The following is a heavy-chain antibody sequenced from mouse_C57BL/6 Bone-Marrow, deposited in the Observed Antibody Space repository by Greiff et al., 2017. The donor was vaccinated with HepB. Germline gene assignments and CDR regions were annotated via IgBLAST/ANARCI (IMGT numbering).Heavy chain of an antibody. CDR3: TRSWGGYWYFDV. V-gene: IGHV5-9-1*02. D-gene: IGHD1-1*02. CDR2: ISSGGDYI. J-gene: IGHJ1*03. CDR1: GFTFSSYA. Sequence: EVKFEESGEGLVKPGGSLKLSCAASGFTFSSYAMSWVRQTPEKRLEWVAYISSGGDYIYYADTVKGRFTISRDNARNTLYLQMSSLKSEDTAMYYCTRSWGGYWYFDVWGTGTTVTVSS.